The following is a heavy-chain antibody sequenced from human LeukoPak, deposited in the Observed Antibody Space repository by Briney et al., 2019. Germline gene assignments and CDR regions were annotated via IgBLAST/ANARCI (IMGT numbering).Heavy chain of an antibody. CDR3: AFDCSSTSCYFDY. CDR2: ISSSSYT. Sequence: GGSLRLSCAASGFTVSSNYMSWIRQAPGKGLEWVSYISSSSYTNYADSVKGRFTISRDNAKNSLYLQMNSLRAEDTAVYYCAFDCSSTSCYFDYWGQGTLVTVSS. D-gene: IGHD2-2*01. V-gene: IGHV3-11*03. J-gene: IGHJ4*02. CDR1: GFTVSSNY.